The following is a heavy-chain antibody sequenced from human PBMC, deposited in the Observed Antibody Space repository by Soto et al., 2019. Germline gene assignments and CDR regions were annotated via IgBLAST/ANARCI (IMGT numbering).Heavy chain of an antibody. D-gene: IGHD3-22*01. V-gene: IGHV3-53*01. J-gene: IGHJ3*01. CDR1: GFTFTGND. Sequence: EVQLVESGGGLIQPGGSLRLSCAASGFTFTGNDMNWVRQAPGKGLEWVSLLYSSGSTYYADSVKGRFTISRDNSKNTLYLKMSSLRAEDTAVYYCATRPLLPGAPWGQGTMVTVSS. CDR2: LYSSGST. CDR3: ATRPLLPGAP.